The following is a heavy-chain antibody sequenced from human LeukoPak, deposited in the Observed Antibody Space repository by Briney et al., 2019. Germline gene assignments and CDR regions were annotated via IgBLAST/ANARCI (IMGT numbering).Heavy chain of an antibody. CDR3: VRLGLDY. D-gene: IGHD7-27*01. J-gene: IGHJ4*02. CDR1: GYSITSGYY. V-gene: IGHV4-38-2*01. Sequence: SETLSLTCAVSGYSITSGYYWGWIRQPPGKGLEWIGNIYHGGSTYYNPSLKSRVTISVDTSKNQFSLRLSSVTAADTAVYYCVRLGLDYWGQGTLVTVSS. CDR2: IYHGGST.